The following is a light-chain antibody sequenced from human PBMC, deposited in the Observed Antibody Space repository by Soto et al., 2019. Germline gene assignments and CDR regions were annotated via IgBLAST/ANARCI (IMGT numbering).Light chain of an antibody. CDR2: DVS. CDR1: SSDVGGYNY. Sequence: QSALTQPASVSGSPGQSITISCTGTSSDVGGYNYVSWYQQHPGKAPKLVIYDVSNRPLGISNRFSGSKSGNTASLTISGLQSEDEAFYCCSSYTNTNTLEAVVFGGGTKLTVL. V-gene: IGLV2-14*01. CDR3: SSYTNTNTLEAVV. J-gene: IGLJ2*01.